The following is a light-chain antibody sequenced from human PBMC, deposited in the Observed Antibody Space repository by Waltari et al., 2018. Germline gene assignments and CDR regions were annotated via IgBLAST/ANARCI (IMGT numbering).Light chain of an antibody. CDR3: LQHNTYPFT. V-gene: IGKV1-17*01. Sequence: DIQMTQSPSSLSASIGDRVTITCRASQGIRNDLGWFQQKPGKAPRRLSYGASTLQDGGPSRFSGSGSGTDFTLTIVSLQPEDFATYFCLQHNTYPFTFGPGTKVDV. CDR1: QGIRND. CDR2: GAS. J-gene: IGKJ3*01.